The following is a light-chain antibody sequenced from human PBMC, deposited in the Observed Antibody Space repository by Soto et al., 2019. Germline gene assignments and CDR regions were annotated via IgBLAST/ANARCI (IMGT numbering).Light chain of an antibody. CDR3: QQYGSSPWT. CDR1: QSVSSSY. Sequence: EIVLTQSPGTLALSPWERPTLSCRASQSVSSSYLAWYQQKPGQAPRLLIYGASSRATGIPDRFSGSGSGTDFTLTISRLEPEDFAVYYCQQYGSSPWTFGQGTKVDIK. V-gene: IGKV3-20*01. J-gene: IGKJ1*01. CDR2: GAS.